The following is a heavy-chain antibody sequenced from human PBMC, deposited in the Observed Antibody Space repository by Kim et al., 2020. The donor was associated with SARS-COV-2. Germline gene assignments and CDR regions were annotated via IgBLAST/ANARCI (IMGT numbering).Heavy chain of an antibody. CDR3: ARAGCSSTSCWSHRGFRPYGMDV. J-gene: IGHJ6*02. D-gene: IGHD2-2*01. Sequence: SETLSLTCAVYGGSFSGYYWSWIRQPPGKGLEWIGEINHSGSTNYNPSLKSRVTISVDTSKNQFSLKLSSVTAADTAVYYCARAGCSSTSCWSHRGFRPYGMDVWGQGTTVTVSS. V-gene: IGHV4-34*01. CDR2: INHSGST. CDR1: GGSFSGYY.